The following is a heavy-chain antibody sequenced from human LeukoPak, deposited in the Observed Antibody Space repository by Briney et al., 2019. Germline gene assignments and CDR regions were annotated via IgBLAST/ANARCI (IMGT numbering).Heavy chain of an antibody. J-gene: IGHJ4*02. Sequence: GGSLRLSCAASGFTFSSYGTHWVRQAPGKGLEWVAVISYDGSNKYYADSVKGRFTISRDNSKNTLYLQMNSLRAEDTAVYYCAKLRGDYLNADFDSWGQGTLVTVSS. D-gene: IGHD4-17*01. CDR2: ISYDGSNK. V-gene: IGHV3-30*18. CDR3: AKLRGDYLNADFDS. CDR1: GFTFSSYG.